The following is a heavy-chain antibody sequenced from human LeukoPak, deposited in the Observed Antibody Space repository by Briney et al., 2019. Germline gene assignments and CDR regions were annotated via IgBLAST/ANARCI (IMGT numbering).Heavy chain of an antibody. D-gene: IGHD5/OR15-5a*01. V-gene: IGHV3-23*01. Sequence: GGSLRLSCAASGFTFSSYAMSWVRQAPGKGLEWVSSISATGGSTYYADSEKGWFTISRDNSKNTLYLQMNSLRAEDTAVYYCAKNSVWSRYYFDYWGQGTLVTVSS. CDR1: GFTFSSYA. CDR2: ISATGGST. J-gene: IGHJ4*02. CDR3: AKNSVWSRYYFDY.